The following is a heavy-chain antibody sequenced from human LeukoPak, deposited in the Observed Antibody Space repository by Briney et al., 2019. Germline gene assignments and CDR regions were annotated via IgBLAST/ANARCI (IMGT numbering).Heavy chain of an antibody. CDR1: GFTFSSYE. CDR2: ISSSGSTI. J-gene: IGHJ6*02. CDR3: AGTRISDYYSYGMDV. V-gene: IGHV3-48*03. D-gene: IGHD2-15*01. Sequence: GGSLRLSCAASGFTFSSYEMNWVRQAPGKGLEWVSYISSSGSTIYYADSVKGRFTISRDNAKNSLYLQMNSLRAEDTAVYYCAGTRISDYYSYGMDVWGQGTTVTVSS.